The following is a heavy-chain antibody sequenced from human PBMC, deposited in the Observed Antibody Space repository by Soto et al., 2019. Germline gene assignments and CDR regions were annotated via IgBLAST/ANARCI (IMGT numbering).Heavy chain of an antibody. J-gene: IGHJ6*02. CDR2: ISNTGRT. V-gene: IGHV4-30-4*08. CDR3: ARDGVLGYCSGGSCYSYYYGMDV. Sequence: SETLSLTCTVSGDSITRGAYYWTWIRQHPGKGLEWIGYISNTGRTYYNPSLKSRLSISLDTPKNQFSLKLSSVTAADTAVYYCARDGVLGYCSGGSCYSYYYGMDVWGQGTTVTAP. D-gene: IGHD2-15*01. CDR1: GDSITRGAYY.